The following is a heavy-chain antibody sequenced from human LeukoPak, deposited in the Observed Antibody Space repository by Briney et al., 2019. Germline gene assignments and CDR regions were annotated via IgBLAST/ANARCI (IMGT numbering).Heavy chain of an antibody. J-gene: IGHJ4*02. CDR3: ARSPHILTGENFDY. Sequence: ASVKVSCKASGYTFTGYYMHWVRQAPGQGLEWMGWINPNSGGTNYAQKFQDRVTMTRDTSITTAYMELSRLRFDDTALYYCARSPHILTGENFDYWGQGTLVSVSS. V-gene: IGHV1-2*02. CDR1: GYTFTGYY. D-gene: IGHD3-9*01. CDR2: INPNSGGT.